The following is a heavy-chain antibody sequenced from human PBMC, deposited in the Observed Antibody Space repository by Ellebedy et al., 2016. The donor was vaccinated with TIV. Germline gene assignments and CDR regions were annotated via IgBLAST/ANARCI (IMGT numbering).Heavy chain of an antibody. Sequence: ASSVKVSCKASGYTFTSYYMHWVRQAPGQGLAWMGIINPSGGSTSYPQKLPGRVTMTRDTSTSTVYMALSSLRSEDTAVYYCAREEPYGSGTKDYGMDVWGQGTTVTVSS. J-gene: IGHJ6*02. CDR1: GYTFTSYY. D-gene: IGHD3-10*01. CDR3: AREEPYGSGTKDYGMDV. V-gene: IGHV1-46*04. CDR2: INPSGGST.